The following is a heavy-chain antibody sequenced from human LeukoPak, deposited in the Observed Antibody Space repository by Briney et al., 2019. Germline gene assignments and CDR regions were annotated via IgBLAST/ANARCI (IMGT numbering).Heavy chain of an antibody. CDR3: ARGPVVLEYFDY. CDR2: ISSSSNYI. D-gene: IGHD4-23*01. Sequence: AGGSLRLSCAASGFTFSSYAMSWVRQAPGKGLEWVSSISSSSNYISYADSVKGRFTISRDNAKNSLYLQMNSLRAEDTAVYFCARGPVVLEYFDYWGQGTLVTVSS. CDR1: GFTFSSYA. V-gene: IGHV3-21*01. J-gene: IGHJ4*02.